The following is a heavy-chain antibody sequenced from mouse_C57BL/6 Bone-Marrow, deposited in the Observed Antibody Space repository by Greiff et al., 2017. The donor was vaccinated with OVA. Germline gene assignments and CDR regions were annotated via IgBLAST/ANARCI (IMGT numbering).Heavy chain of an antibody. CDR2: IDPSDSST. J-gene: IGHJ3*01. CDR3: ARDSRFSY. V-gene: IGHV1-69*01. CDR1: GYTFTSYW. Sequence: QVQLQQPGAELVMPGASVKLSCKASGYTFTSYWMHCVKQRPGQGLEWIGEIDPSDSSTNYNQQFKGKSTLTVDKSSSPAYMQLSSLTSEDAAVYYCARDSRFSYWGQGTLGTVSA.